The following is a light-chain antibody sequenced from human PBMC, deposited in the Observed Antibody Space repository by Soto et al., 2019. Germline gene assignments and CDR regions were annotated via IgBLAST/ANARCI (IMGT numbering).Light chain of an antibody. CDR2: EVV. CDR3: KSYAGSNTYV. Sequence: QSALTQPPSASGSPGQSVTISCTGTKNDIGVYDFVSWYQHHPVKAPRLIIYEVVQRPSGVPDRFSGSKSGNTASLNVSGLQAADEADYFCKSYAGSNTYVFGSGTKVTVL. CDR1: KNDIGVYDF. V-gene: IGLV2-8*01. J-gene: IGLJ1*01.